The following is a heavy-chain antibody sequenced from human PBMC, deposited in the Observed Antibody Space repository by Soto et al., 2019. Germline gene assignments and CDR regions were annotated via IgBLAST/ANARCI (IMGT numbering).Heavy chain of an antibody. J-gene: IGHJ5*02. CDR2: ISGSGGST. CDR3: SGGGRDNWFDP. V-gene: IGHV3-23*01. D-gene: IGHD2-15*01. Sequence: GGSLRLSCAASGFTFSSYAMSWVRQAPGKGLEWVSAISGSGGSTYYADSVKGRFTISRDNSKNTLYLQMNSLRAEDTAVYYCSGGGRDNWFDPWGQGTLVTVSS. CDR1: GFTFSSYA.